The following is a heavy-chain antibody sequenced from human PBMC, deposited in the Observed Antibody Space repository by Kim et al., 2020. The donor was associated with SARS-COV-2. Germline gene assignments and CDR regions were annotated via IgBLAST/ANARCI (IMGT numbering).Heavy chain of an antibody. Sequence: GGSLRLSCAASGFTFSTNAMSWVRQAPGKGLEWVSFISGDGISIFYADSVKGRFTISRDNSKNTVFMQMTSLRAEDTAVYYCANFPRHFCLGMDVWGQGT. CDR1: GFTFSTNA. CDR3: ANFPRHFCLGMDV. D-gene: IGHD3-3*02. V-gene: IGHV3-23*01. CDR2: ISGDGISI. J-gene: IGHJ6*02.